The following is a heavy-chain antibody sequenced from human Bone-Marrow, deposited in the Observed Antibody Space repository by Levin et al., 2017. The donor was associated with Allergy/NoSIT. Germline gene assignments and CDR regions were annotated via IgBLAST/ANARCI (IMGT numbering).Heavy chain of an antibody. V-gene: IGHV3-15*01. CDR3: TTGVTYYRNPCDY. CDR1: GFTFINVW. D-gene: IGHD1-26*01. CDR2: IKRKTDGGTT. Sequence: GGSLRLSCSVSGFTFINVWMNWVRQAPGKGLEWVGCIKRKTDGGTTDYAAPVAGRSTISTDDPKNILYLQMNRLKVEGTAIYYCTTGVTYYRNPCDYWGQGTLGTVSS. J-gene: IGHJ4*02.